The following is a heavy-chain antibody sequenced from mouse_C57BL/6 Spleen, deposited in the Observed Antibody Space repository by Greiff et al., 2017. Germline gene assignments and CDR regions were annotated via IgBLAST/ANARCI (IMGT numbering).Heavy chain of an antibody. V-gene: IGHV7-1*01. CDR3: ARDGGSSRYFDV. CDR1: GFTFSDFY. D-gene: IGHD1-1*01. CDR2: SRNKANDYTT. Sequence: EVKLVESGGGLVQSGRSLRLSCATSGFTFSDFYMEWVRQAPGKGLEWIAASRNKANDYTTEYSASVKGRFIVSRDTSQSILYHQMNALRAEDTAIYYCARDGGSSRYFDVWGTGTTVTVSS. J-gene: IGHJ1*03.